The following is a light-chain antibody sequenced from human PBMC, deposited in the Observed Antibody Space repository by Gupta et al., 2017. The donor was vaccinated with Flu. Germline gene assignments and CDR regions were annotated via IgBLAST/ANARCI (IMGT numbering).Light chain of an antibody. CDR2: HDA. V-gene: IGLV3-1*01. CDR1: KLGDKY. CDR3: QVWARRTSWG. J-gene: IGLJ3*02. Sequence: SYELTQAPSVSVSPGQTASITCSGDKLGDKYVCWYQQKPGQSPVLVIYHDAKRPSGIPERGSGSNSRTTDTMTISGTQAVDESYYDCQVWARRTSWGFGGGTKLTVL.